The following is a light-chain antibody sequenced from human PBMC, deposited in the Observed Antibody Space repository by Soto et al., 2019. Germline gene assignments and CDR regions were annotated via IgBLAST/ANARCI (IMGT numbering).Light chain of an antibody. V-gene: IGKV1-5*03. CDR1: QSFSNW. CDR2: KAS. Sequence: DIHMTQSPSTLSSSVGDTVTITCRASQSFSNWFTWYQQKPGKAPNFLFYKASTLESGVPSWFSGGGYGTEFTLTISSLQPDDFGTYYRQQYNCYSWTFGQGTKVEIK. J-gene: IGKJ1*01. CDR3: QQYNCYSWT.